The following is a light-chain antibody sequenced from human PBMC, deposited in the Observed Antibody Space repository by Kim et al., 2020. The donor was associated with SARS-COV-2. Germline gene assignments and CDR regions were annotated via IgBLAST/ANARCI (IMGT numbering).Light chain of an antibody. CDR2: GAS. CDR1: QTVGSN. Sequence: VSPGERATLSCRASQTVGSNLAWYQQKPGQAPRLLIYGASTRATGSPARFSGSGSGTEFTLTISSLQSEDFAVYYCQQYYNWPRTFGQGTKVDIK. CDR3: QQYYNWPRT. J-gene: IGKJ1*01. V-gene: IGKV3-15*01.